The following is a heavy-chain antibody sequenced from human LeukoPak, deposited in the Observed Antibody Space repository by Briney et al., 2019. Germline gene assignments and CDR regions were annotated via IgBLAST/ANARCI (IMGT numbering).Heavy chain of an antibody. Sequence: PSETLSLTCTVSGGSLSSSSYFWGWIRQPPGKGLEWIATIYYRGTTYYNPSLKSRVTISVDTSKNQFSLKLSSVTAADTAVYYCARARTGYSSSWINAFDIWGQGTMVTVSS. CDR3: ARARTGYSSSWINAFDI. V-gene: IGHV4-39*07. J-gene: IGHJ3*02. CDR2: IYYRGTT. CDR1: GGSLSSSSYF. D-gene: IGHD6-13*01.